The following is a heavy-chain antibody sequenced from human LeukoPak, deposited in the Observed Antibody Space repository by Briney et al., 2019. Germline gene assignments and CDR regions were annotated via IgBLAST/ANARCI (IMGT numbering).Heavy chain of an antibody. Sequence: GGSLRLSCAASGFTFSDYYMSWIRQAPGKGLEWVSYISSSSSTIYYADSVKGRFTISRDNAKNSLYLQMNSLRDEDTAVYYCARDLSEYYYDSSGYYYSDYWGQGTLVTVSS. D-gene: IGHD3-22*01. CDR1: GFTFSDYY. CDR2: ISSSSSTI. CDR3: ARDLSEYYYDSSGYYYSDY. J-gene: IGHJ4*02. V-gene: IGHV3-11*04.